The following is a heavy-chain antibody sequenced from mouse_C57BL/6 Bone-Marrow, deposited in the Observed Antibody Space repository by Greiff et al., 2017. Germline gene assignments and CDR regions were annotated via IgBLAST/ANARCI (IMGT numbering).Heavy chain of an antibody. V-gene: IGHV1-54*01. D-gene: IGHD2-3*01. CDR2: INPGSGGT. J-gene: IGHJ4*01. CDR3: ARSWGYSYYYAMDY. Sequence: QVHVKQSGAELVRPGTSVKVSCKASGYAFTNYLIEWVKQRPGQGLEWIGVINPGSGGTNYNEKFKGKATLTADKSSSTAYMQLSSLTSEDSAVYFCARSWGYSYYYAMDYWGQGTSVTVSS. CDR1: GYAFTNYL.